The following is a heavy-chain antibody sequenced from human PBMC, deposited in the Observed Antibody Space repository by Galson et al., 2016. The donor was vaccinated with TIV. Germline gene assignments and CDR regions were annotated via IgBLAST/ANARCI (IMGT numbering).Heavy chain of an antibody. CDR1: GYSIKSGYF. J-gene: IGHJ6*02. CDR3: MREGSTVTMHHYFGMDV. Sequence: LSLTCDVSGYSIKSGYFWGWIRQPPGKGLQWLGSIYESGTTYSHPSLKSRLTMSVDTSKNQFSLKLSSVTAADTAVYYCMREGSTVTMHHYFGMDVWGQGTSVTVSS. V-gene: IGHV4-38-2*02. CDR2: IYESGTT. D-gene: IGHD4-17*01.